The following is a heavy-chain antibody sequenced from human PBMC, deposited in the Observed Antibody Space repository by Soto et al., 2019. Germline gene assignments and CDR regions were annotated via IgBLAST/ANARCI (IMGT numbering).Heavy chain of an antibody. J-gene: IGHJ4*02. V-gene: IGHV1-2*04. Sequence: GASVKVSCKASGYTFTGYYMHWVRQAPGQGLEWMGWINPNSGGTNYAQKFQGWVTMTRDTSISTAYMELSRLRSDDTAVYYCARGLGIAAAGLIDYWGQGTLVTVSS. D-gene: IGHD6-13*01. CDR2: INPNSGGT. CDR3: ARGLGIAAAGLIDY. CDR1: GYTFTGYY.